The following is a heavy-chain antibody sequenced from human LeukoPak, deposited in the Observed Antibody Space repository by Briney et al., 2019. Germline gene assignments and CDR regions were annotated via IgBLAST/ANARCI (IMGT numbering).Heavy chain of an antibody. CDR1: GFTFSSYE. CDR2: ISGSGGTI. CDR3: AREVGYRFGHDISYFDY. Sequence: AGGSLRLSCVASGFTFSSYEMTWVRQAPGKGLEWVSYISGSGGTIYYADSVKGRFTISRDNAKNSLYLQMNSLRAEDTAVYYCAREVGYRFGHDISYFDYWGQGTLVTVSS. J-gene: IGHJ4*02. V-gene: IGHV3-48*03. D-gene: IGHD5-18*01.